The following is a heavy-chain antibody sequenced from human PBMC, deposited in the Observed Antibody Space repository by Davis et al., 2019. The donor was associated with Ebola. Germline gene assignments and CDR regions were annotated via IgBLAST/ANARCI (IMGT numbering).Heavy chain of an antibody. CDR3: AKGDVVVTPYGMDV. J-gene: IGHJ6*04. Sequence: GESLKISCAASGFTFSSYWMSWVRQAPGKGLEWVANIKQDGSEKYSVDSVKGRFTISRDNAKNSLYLKMNSLRAEDKALYYCAKGDVVVTPYGMDVWGKGTTVTVSS. V-gene: IGHV3-7*03. CDR1: GFTFSSYW. D-gene: IGHD2-21*02. CDR2: IKQDGSEK.